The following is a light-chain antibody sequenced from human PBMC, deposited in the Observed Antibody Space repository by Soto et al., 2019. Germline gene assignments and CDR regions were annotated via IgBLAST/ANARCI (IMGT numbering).Light chain of an antibody. CDR1: ESVSSS. Sequence: IVIRPSSDPLSLSPGETATLSCTATESVSSSVAWYQQKRGQAPRLLIYGASTRATGIPARFSGSGSGTEFTLTITSLQSEDFAVYYCQQYNDWPPMYTFGQWTKVDIK. J-gene: IGKJ2*01. CDR3: QQYNDWPPMYT. CDR2: GAS. V-gene: IGKV3-15*01.